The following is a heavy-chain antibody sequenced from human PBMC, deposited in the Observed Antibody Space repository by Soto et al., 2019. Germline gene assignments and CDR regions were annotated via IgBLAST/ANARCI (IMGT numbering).Heavy chain of an antibody. CDR1: GGSISGYY. CDR3: ARSRLLWFGELNGSPNYYYGMDV. CDR2: IYYSGST. Sequence: PSETLSLTCTVSGGSISGYYWSWIRQPPGKGLEWIGYIYYSGSTNYNPSLKSRVTISVDTSKNQFSLKLSSVTAADTAVYYCARSRLLWFGELNGSPNYYYGMDVWGQGTTVTVSS. D-gene: IGHD3-10*01. J-gene: IGHJ6*02. V-gene: IGHV4-59*01.